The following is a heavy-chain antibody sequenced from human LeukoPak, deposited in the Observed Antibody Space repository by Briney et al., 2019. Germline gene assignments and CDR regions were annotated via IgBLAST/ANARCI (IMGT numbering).Heavy chain of an antibody. CDR1: GFTVSSNY. V-gene: IGHV3-53*01. Sequence: GGSLRLSCAASGFTVSSNYMSWVRQAPGKGLEWVSVIYSGGSTYYADSVKGRFTISRDNSKNTLYLQMNSLRAEDTAVYYCARDRRMVGATDAFDIWGQGTMVTVSS. J-gene: IGHJ3*02. CDR3: ARDRRMVGATDAFDI. CDR2: IYSGGST. D-gene: IGHD1-26*01.